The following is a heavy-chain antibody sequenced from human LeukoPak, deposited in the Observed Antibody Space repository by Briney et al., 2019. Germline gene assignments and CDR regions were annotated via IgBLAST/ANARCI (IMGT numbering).Heavy chain of an antibody. V-gene: IGHV1-69*04. CDR1: GGTFSSYA. D-gene: IGHD2-2*01. J-gene: IGHJ4*02. Sequence: SVKVSCKASGGTFSSYAISWVRQAPGQGLEWMERIIPILGIANYAQKFQGRVTITADKSTSTAYMELSSLRSEDTAVYYCAREVCSSTSCLIDYWGQGTLVTVSS. CDR2: IIPILGIA. CDR3: AREVCSSTSCLIDY.